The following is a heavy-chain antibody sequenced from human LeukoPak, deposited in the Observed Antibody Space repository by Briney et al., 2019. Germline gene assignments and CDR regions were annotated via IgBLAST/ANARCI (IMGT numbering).Heavy chain of an antibody. J-gene: IGHJ4*02. CDR1: GFTFSSYW. D-gene: IGHD2-15*01. V-gene: IGHV3-7*01. CDR2: IKQDGSEM. Sequence: GGSLRLSCAASGFTFSSYWMNWVRQAPEKGLEWVANIKQDGSEMYYVDSVKGRFTISRDNAKNSLYLQMNNLRVGDTAVYYCARDPGRGSCFDYWGQGTLVTVSS. CDR3: ARDPGRGSCFDY.